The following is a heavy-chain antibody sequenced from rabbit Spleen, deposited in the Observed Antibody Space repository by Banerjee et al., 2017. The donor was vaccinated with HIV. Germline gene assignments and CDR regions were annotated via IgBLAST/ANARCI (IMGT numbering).Heavy chain of an antibody. Sequence: QSLEESGGDLVKPGASLTLTCTASGFSFSAEHWIYWVRQAPGKGLEWIGTVYAGSTGTIDYASWAKGRFTISKSTSTTVTLQMTSLTAADTAAYFCARAIVPWLGLTRLDLWGPGTLVTVS. CDR2: VYAGSTGTI. D-gene: IGHD4-1*01. CDR3: ARAIVPWLGLTRLDL. CDR1: GFSFSAEHW. J-gene: IGHJ3*01. V-gene: IGHV1S40*01.